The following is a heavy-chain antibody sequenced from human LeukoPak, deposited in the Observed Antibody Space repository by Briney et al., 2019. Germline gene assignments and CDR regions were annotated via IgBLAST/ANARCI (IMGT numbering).Heavy chain of an antibody. CDR3: ARDTFGGYANDAFDI. V-gene: IGHV3-21*01. Sequence: GGSLRLSCAASGFTFSSYSMNWVRQAAGKGPEWVSSISSSSSYIYYADSVKGRFTISRDNAKNSLYLQMNSLRAEDTAVYYCARDTFGGYANDAFDIWGQGTMVTVSS. D-gene: IGHD5-12*01. CDR2: ISSSSSYI. CDR1: GFTFSSYS. J-gene: IGHJ3*02.